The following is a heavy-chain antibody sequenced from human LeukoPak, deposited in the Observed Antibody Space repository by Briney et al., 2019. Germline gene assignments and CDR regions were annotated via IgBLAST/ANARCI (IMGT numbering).Heavy chain of an antibody. CDR3: AKDREYDDSCDYNG. Sequence: GGSLRLSCAASGFTFSDYAMSWVRQAPEKGLERVSTISHVGGTYYADSVRGRFTISRDDSKDMVYLQMDSLRAEDTAVYYCAKDREYDDSCDYNGWGQGTLVTVSS. D-gene: IGHD3-22*01. CDR1: GFTFSDYA. J-gene: IGHJ4*02. V-gene: IGHV3-23*01. CDR2: ISHVGGT.